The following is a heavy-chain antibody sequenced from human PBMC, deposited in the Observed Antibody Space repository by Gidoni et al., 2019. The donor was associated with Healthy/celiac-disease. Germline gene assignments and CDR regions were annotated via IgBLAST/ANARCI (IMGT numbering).Heavy chain of an antibody. Sequence: QVQLALSAAEVKKPGSSVKVSCYASGGTLSSYAISWVRHAPGQGLEWMGRIIHILGIANYAQKFKGRVTISADKSTSTAYMELSSLRAEDTAVYYCARDGLYSGYETHFDYWGQGTMVTVSS. CDR2: IIHILGIA. V-gene: IGHV1-69*04. CDR1: GGTLSSYA. J-gene: IGHJ4*02. D-gene: IGHD5-12*01. CDR3: ARDGLYSGYETHFDY.